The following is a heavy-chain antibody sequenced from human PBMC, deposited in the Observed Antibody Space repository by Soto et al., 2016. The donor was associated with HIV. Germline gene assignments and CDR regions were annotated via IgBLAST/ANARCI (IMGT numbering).Heavy chain of an antibody. CDR2: INPNSGGT. V-gene: IGHV1-2*02. CDR3: ARAEGDYYYGMDV. D-gene: IGHD3-16*01. CDR1: GYSFTGYY. Sequence: QVQLVQSGAEVKKPGASVKVSCKASGYSFTGYYVHWVRQAPGQGLEWMGWINPNSGGTKYAQKFQGRVTMTSDTSISTAYMELSRLSSDDTAVYYCARAEGDYYYGMDVWGQGTTVTVSS. J-gene: IGHJ6*02.